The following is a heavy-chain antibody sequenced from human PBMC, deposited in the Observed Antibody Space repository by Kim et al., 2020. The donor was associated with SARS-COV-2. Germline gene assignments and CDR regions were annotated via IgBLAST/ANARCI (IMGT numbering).Heavy chain of an antibody. V-gene: IGHV5-51*01. J-gene: IGHJ4*02. CDR1: GFTFTSYW. D-gene: IGHD3-16*01. CDR3: ARGVNYAGDY. Sequence: ESLKISCKTSGFTFTSYWIGWVRQRPGKGLEWVGLIYPTDFDTRYNPAFQGQVTISADRSITTAYLQWSNLEASDTAMYYCARGVNYAGDYWGQGTLVTVSS. CDR2: IYPTDFDT.